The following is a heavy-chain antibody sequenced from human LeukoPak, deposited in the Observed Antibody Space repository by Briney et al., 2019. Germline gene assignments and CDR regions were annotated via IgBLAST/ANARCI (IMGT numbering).Heavy chain of an antibody. D-gene: IGHD3-22*01. CDR3: ARGLWYYDSSGSGDY. J-gene: IGHJ4*02. V-gene: IGHV4-34*01. CDR2: INHSGST. CDR1: GGSFSGYY. Sequence: SETLSLTSAVYGGSFSGYYWSWIRQPPGKGPEWIGEINHSGSTNYNPSLKSRVTISVDTSKNQFSLKLSSVTAADTAVYYCARGLWYYDSSGSGDYWGQGTLVTVSS.